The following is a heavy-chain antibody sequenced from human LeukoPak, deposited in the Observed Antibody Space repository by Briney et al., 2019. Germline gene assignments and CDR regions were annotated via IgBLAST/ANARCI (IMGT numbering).Heavy chain of an antibody. Sequence: RSGGSLRLSCAASGFTFSSYWMHWVRQAPGKGLVWVSRINSDGSITTYADSVRGRFIISRDNAKSTLYLQMNSLRAEDTAVYYCASSTQISKYADYWGQEALVTVSS. CDR2: INSDGSIT. J-gene: IGHJ4*02. CDR3: ASSTQISKYADY. V-gene: IGHV3-74*01. CDR1: GFTFSSYW. D-gene: IGHD2-2*01.